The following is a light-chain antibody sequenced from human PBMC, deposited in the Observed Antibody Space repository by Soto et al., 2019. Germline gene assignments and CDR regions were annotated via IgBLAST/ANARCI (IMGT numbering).Light chain of an antibody. Sequence: DIVMTQSPATLSVSPGERATLSCRASQSISSNLAWYQQKSGQTPRLLIYGASTRAAGIPARFSGSGSGTDFTLTISSLQSEDFAVYYCQQYGSLSWTFGQGTKV. CDR1: QSISSN. J-gene: IGKJ1*01. CDR3: QQYGSLSWT. V-gene: IGKV3-15*01. CDR2: GAS.